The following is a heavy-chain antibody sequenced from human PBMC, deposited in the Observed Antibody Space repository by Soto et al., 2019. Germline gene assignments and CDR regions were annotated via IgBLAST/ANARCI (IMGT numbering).Heavy chain of an antibody. V-gene: IGHV3-30-3*01. D-gene: IGHD3-22*01. CDR3: VKDVRRLFPHTAFDI. CDR2: LFSDGSGK. CDR1: GLTFSSYL. J-gene: IGHJ3*02. Sequence: GGSLRLSCAASGLTFSSYLMHWVRQAPGKGLEWVAVLFSDGSGKYYADSVKGRFTISRDNSKNTVYLQMNSLRAEDAAVYYCVKDVRRLFPHTAFDIWGQGTMVTVSS.